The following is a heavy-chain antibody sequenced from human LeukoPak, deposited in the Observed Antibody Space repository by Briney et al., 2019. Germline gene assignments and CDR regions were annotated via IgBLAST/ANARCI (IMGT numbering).Heavy chain of an antibody. CDR2: IIPIFGTA. D-gene: IGHD3-22*01. CDR3: ATLSHYDSSGYYYPRHAFDI. Sequence: SVKVSCKASGGTFSSYAISWVRQAPGQGLEWMGGIIPIFGTANYAQKFQGRVTITTDESTSTAYMELSSLRSEDTAVYYCATLSHYDSSGYYYPRHAFDIWGQGTMVTVSS. V-gene: IGHV1-69*05. CDR1: GGTFSSYA. J-gene: IGHJ3*02.